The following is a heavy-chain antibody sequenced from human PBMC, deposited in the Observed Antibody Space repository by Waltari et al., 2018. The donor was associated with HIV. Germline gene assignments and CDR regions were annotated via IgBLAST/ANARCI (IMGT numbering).Heavy chain of an antibody. D-gene: IGHD2-2*01. J-gene: IGHJ4*02. CDR2: ISYDGSNK. V-gene: IGHV3-30*04. Sequence: QVQLVESGGGVVQPGRSLRLSCAASGFTFSSYAMHWVRQAPGKGLEWVAVISYDGSNKYYSDSVKGLFTISRDNSKNTLYLQMNSLRAEDTAVYFCARGHCSSTSCHQHDYWGQGTLVTVSS. CDR1: GFTFSSYA. CDR3: ARGHCSSTSCHQHDY.